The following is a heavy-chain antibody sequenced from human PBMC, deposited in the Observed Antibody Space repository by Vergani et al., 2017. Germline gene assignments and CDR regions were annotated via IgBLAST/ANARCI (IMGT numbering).Heavy chain of an antibody. Sequence: QVQVVQSGAEVKKSGASVKVSCKTSGYTFSNYYMHWVRQAPGQGLEWMGIINPSGGHTNYAQKFQGRVTMTSDTSTSTVYMELSSLRSEDTAIYYWARGDYGILTGYRYWGQGTLVTVSA. CDR2: INPSGGHT. D-gene: IGHD3-9*01. CDR3: ARGDYGILTGYRY. V-gene: IGHV1-46*03. CDR1: GYTFSNYY. J-gene: IGHJ4*02.